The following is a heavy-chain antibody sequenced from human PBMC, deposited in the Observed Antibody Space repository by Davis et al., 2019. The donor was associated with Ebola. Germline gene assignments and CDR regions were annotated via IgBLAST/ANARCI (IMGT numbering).Heavy chain of an antibody. CDR2: INAGNGDT. Sequence: ASVKVSCKTSGYTFTNYAIHWVRQAPGQRLEWMGWINAGNGDTKYSQKLQGRLTITRDTPASTAYMELSSLRSEDTAVYYCARRDYPAIYWGQETLVTVSS. J-gene: IGHJ4*02. V-gene: IGHV1-3*01. D-gene: IGHD4-11*01. CDR1: GYTFTNYA. CDR3: ARRDYPAIY.